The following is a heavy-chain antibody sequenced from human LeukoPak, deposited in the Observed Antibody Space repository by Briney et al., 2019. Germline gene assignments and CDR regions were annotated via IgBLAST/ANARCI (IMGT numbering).Heavy chain of an antibody. CDR2: INPSGGST. J-gene: IGHJ4*02. Sequence: ASVKVSCKASGYTFTGYYMHWVRQAPGQGLEWMGIINPSGGSTSYAQKFQGRVTMTRDMSTSTVYMELSSLRSEDTAVYYCARDPLYRRYFDYWGQGTLVTVSS. CDR3: ARDPLYRRYFDY. D-gene: IGHD4-11*01. V-gene: IGHV1-46*01. CDR1: GYTFTGYY.